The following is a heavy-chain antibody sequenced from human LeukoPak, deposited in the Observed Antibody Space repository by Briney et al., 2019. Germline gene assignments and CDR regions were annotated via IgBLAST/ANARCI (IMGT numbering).Heavy chain of an antibody. CDR3: AREDYYDSGSNDY. CDR2: MNPNSGNT. J-gene: IGHJ4*02. D-gene: IGHD3-22*01. V-gene: IGHV1-8*03. CDR1: GYTFTSYD. Sequence: GASVKVSCKASGYTFTSYDINWVRQATGQGLEWMGWMNPNSGNTAYAQKFQGRVTITRNTSISTAYMELSSLGSEDTAVYYCAREDYYDSGSNDYWGQGTLVTVSS.